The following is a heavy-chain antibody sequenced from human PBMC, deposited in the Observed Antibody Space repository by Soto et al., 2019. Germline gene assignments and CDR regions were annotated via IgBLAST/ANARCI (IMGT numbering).Heavy chain of an antibody. CDR1: DYTFTNYG. J-gene: IGHJ1*01. CDR3: ARGGSSWSAEYYQH. D-gene: IGHD6-13*01. CDR2: INANNGNT. Sequence: QVQVVQSGAEVKKPGSSVKVSCKASDYTFTNYGISWVRQAPGQGPEWMGWINANNGNTKYAETLQGRGTMTTDTSTSTAYMELRSLRSDDTAVYYCARGGSSWSAEYYQHWGQGTLVIVSS. V-gene: IGHV1-18*01.